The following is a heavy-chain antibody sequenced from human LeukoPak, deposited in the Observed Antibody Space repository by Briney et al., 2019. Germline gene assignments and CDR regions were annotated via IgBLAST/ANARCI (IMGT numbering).Heavy chain of an antibody. J-gene: IGHJ5*02. CDR2: IYYSGST. V-gene: IGHV4-39*01. D-gene: IGHD2-15*01. CDR3: ARQWVVVVVAAPNWFDP. CDR1: GGSFSNNNYY. Sequence: SETLSLTCTVSGGSFSNNNYYWGWIRQPPGKGLEWIGSIYYSGSTYYNPSLKSRDTVSVDTSKNQFSLKLSSVTAADTAVYYCARQWVVVVVAAPNWFDPWGRGTLVTVSS.